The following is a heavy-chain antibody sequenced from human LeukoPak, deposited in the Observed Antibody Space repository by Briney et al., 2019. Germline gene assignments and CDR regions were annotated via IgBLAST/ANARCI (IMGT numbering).Heavy chain of an antibody. J-gene: IGHJ4*02. CDR2: MYTTGST. V-gene: IGHV4-4*07. D-gene: IGHD3-22*01. Sequence: SETLSLTCNVSGDSISGYYWNWIRQPAGKGLEWIGRMYTTGSTSYNPSLASRVTMSVDTSKNQFSLNLNSVTAADTACYYCARGRAYYDSSGFFNYWGQGILVTVSS. CDR1: GDSISGYY. CDR3: ARGRAYYDSSGFFNY.